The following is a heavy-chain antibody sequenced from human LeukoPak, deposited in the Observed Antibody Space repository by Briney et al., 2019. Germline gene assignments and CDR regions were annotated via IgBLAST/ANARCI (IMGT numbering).Heavy chain of an antibody. J-gene: IGHJ4*02. D-gene: IGHD2-15*01. CDR2: ISYDGSNK. CDR3: ARDDEEVVAAPPLY. CDR1: GFTFSSYA. Sequence: GGSLRLSCAASGFTFSSYAMHWVRQAPGKGLEWVAVISYDGSNKYYADSVKGRFTISRDNSKNTLYLQMNSLRAEDTAVYYCARDDEEVVAAPPLYWGQGTLVTVSS. V-gene: IGHV3-30-3*01.